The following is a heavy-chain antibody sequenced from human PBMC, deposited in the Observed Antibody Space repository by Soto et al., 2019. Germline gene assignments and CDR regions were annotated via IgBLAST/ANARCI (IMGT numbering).Heavy chain of an antibody. CDR3: TRIEKGSATYT. CDR1: GFSLSNTRLG. CDR2: IFSNDEK. Sequence: QVTLKESGPVLVKPTETLTLTCTVSGFSLSNTRLGVSWIRQPPGKALEWLAHIFSNDEKSYSTSLKSRLTSSKDTAKSQGVLSMTNMDPVDTATYYCTRIEKGSATYTWGQGTLVTVSS. V-gene: IGHV2-26*01. J-gene: IGHJ5*02. D-gene: IGHD3-10*01.